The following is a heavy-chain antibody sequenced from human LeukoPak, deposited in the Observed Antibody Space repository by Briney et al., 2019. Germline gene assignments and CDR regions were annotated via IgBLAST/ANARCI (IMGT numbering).Heavy chain of an antibody. CDR1: GYTFTSYG. CDR3: ARAQYYYDSSALNWFDP. CDR2: ISAYNGNT. D-gene: IGHD3-22*01. V-gene: IGHV1-18*01. J-gene: IGHJ5*02. Sequence: GASVKVSCKASGYTFTSYGISWVRQAPGQGLEWMGWISAYNGNTNYAQKLQGRVTMTTDTSTSTAYMELRSLRSDDTAVYYCARAQYYYDSSALNWFDPWGQGTLVTVSS.